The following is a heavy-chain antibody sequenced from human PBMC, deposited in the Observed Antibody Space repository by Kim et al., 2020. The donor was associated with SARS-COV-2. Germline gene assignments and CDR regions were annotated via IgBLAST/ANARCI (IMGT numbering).Heavy chain of an antibody. J-gene: IGHJ6*02. CDR3: AKGGFSSSQDYYYYYYGMDV. D-gene: IGHD6-13*01. Sequence: FTISRDNSKNTLYLQMNSLRAEDTAVYYCAKGGFSSSQDYYYYYYGMDVWGQGTTVTVSS. V-gene: IGHV3-23*01.